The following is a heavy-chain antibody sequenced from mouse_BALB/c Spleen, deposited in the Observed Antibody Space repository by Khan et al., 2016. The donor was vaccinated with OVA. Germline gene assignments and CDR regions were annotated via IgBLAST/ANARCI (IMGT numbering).Heavy chain of an antibody. Sequence: QVQLQQPGAELVKAGASVKMSCKASGYTFTSYWMHWVKQRLGQGLEWFAETNPTNGRTYYNEKFKSKATLTVDKSSSIAYMLLSGPTFEDSAVYYCARIKKIVATYFDDWGQGTTLTVSS. V-gene: IGHV1S81*02. D-gene: IGHD1-1*01. CDR1: GYTFTSYW. CDR3: ARIKKIVATYFDD. CDR2: TNPTNGRT. J-gene: IGHJ2*01.